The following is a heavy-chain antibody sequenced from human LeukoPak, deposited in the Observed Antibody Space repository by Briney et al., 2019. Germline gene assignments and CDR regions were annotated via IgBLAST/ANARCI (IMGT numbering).Heavy chain of an antibody. V-gene: IGHV3-23*01. J-gene: IGHJ4*02. CDR2: ISGSGGST. CDR3: AKDSKKLWFGELTLDY. Sequence: GGSLRLSCAASAFTFSRYAMSWVRQAPGKGLEWVSAISGSGGSTYYADSVKGRFTISRDNSKNTLYLQMNSLRAEDTAVYYCAKDSKKLWFGELTLDYWGQGTLVTVSS. D-gene: IGHD3-10*01. CDR1: AFTFSRYA.